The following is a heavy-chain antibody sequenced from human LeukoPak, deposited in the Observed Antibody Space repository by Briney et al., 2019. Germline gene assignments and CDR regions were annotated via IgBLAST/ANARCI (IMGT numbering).Heavy chain of an antibody. V-gene: IGHV2-5*01. Sequence: SGPTLVNPTQTLTLTCTFSGCSRSTSGVGVGWIRQPPGKALEWLALIYWNDDKRYSPSLKSRLTITKDTSKNQVVLTTTNMDPVDTATYYCAHRRGTRYNWNDVNYFDYWGQGTLVTVSS. CDR3: AHRRGTRYNWNDVNYFDY. J-gene: IGHJ4*02. CDR2: IYWNDDK. D-gene: IGHD1-20*01. CDR1: GCSRSTSGVG.